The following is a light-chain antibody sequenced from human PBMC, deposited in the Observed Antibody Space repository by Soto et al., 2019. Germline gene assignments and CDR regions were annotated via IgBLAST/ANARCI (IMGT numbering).Light chain of an antibody. V-gene: IGKV1-5*03. J-gene: IGKJ1*01. CDR1: QNLDTW. CDR3: QQYHTSPWT. Sequence: DIQMTQSPSTLSASVGDRVTITCRASQNLDTWLTWYQQKPGKAPKLLIYKASSLEGGVPSRFSGSGSGTEFTLTISSLQPDDFATYYCQQYHTSPWTFGQGTKVEV. CDR2: KAS.